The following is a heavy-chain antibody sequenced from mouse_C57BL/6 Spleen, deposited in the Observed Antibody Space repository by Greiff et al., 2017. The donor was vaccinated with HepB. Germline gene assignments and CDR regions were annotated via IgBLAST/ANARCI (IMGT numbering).Heavy chain of an antibody. Sequence: DVKLVESGGGLVKPGGSLKLSCAASGFTFSSYTMSWVRQTPVKRLEWVATISGGGGNTYYPDSVKGRFTISRDNAKNTLYLQMSSLRSEDTALYYCARHDGYPAWFAYWGQGTLVTVSA. CDR2: ISGGGGNT. J-gene: IGHJ3*01. CDR3: ARHDGYPAWFAY. CDR1: GFTFSSYT. D-gene: IGHD2-3*01. V-gene: IGHV5-9*01.